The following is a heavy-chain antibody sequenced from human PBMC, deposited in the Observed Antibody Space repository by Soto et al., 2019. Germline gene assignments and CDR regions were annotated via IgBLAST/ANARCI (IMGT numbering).Heavy chain of an antibody. CDR2: ISAYNFNT. Sequence: ASVKVSCKASGYTFTDYGISWVRQAPGQGLEWMGWISAYNFNTDYAQEFQSRITMTIDTSKSTTYMELRSLGVEDSAVYYCAKDRGGFARGWEYYDFWGQGTKVTVSS. V-gene: IGHV1-18*04. J-gene: IGHJ4*02. CDR3: AKDRGGFARGWEYYDF. D-gene: IGHD6-19*01. CDR1: GYTFTDYG.